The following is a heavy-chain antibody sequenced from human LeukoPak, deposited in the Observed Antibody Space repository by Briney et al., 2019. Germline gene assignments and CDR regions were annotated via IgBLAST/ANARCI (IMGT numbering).Heavy chain of an antibody. CDR2: ISGSSSYI. J-gene: IGHJ4*02. D-gene: IGHD3-22*01. CDR1: GFTFSSHS. V-gene: IGHV3-21*01. Sequence: PGGSLRLSCVVSGFTFSSHSMHWVRQAPGKGLEWVSSISGSSSYIFYADSVKGRFTVSRDNAKNSPYLQMNSLGVEDTAVYYCANWAGYDSSGYYFTGPFDYWGQGTLVTVSS. CDR3: ANWAGYDSSGYYFTGPFDY.